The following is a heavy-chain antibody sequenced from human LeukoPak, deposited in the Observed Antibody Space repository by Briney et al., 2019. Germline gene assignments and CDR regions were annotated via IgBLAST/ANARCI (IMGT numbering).Heavy chain of an antibody. CDR3: ARDGNLYGSGLGY. Sequence: GGSLRLSCAASGFTFSSYAMSWVRQAPGKGLEWVSAISGSGGSTYYADSVKGRFTISRDNSKNTLYLQMNSLRAEDTAVYYCARDGNLYGSGLGYWGQGTLVTVSS. J-gene: IGHJ4*02. CDR1: GFTFSSYA. V-gene: IGHV3-23*01. D-gene: IGHD3-10*01. CDR2: ISGSGGST.